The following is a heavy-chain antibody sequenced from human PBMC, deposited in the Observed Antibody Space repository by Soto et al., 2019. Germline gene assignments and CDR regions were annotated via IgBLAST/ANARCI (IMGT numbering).Heavy chain of an antibody. CDR3: ARDKYSSSATYYYYYGMDV. CDR2: IYYSGST. V-gene: IGHV4-30-2*05. J-gene: IGHJ6*02. D-gene: IGHD6-6*01. CDR1: GGSISSGGYS. Sequence: SETLSLTCAVSGGSISSGGYSWSWIRQPPGKGLEWIGSIYYSGSTYYNPSLKSRVTISVDTSKNQFSLKLSSVTAADTAVYYCARDKYSSSATYYYYYGMDVWGQGTTVTVSS.